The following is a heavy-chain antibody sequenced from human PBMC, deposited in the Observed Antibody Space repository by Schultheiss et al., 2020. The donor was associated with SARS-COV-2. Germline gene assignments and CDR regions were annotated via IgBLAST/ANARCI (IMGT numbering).Heavy chain of an antibody. J-gene: IGHJ4*02. CDR1: GFTFSSYA. CDR2: ININGTST. D-gene: IGHD3-3*01. CDR3: ASHIWSHWFDD. V-gene: IGHV3-64*04. Sequence: GGSLRLSCSASGFTFSSYAMHWVRQAPGKGLEYVSAININGTSTFYADSVKGRFTISRDNSKNTLYLQMDSLRDEDTAVYYCASHIWSHWFDDWGQGTQVTVSS.